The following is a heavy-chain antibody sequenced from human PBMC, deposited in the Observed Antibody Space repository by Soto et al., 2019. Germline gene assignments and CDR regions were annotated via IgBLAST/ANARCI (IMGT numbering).Heavy chain of an antibody. Sequence: GASVKVSCKASGYTFTSYAMHWVRQAPGQRLEWMGWINAGNGNTKYSQKFQGRVTITRDTSASTAYMELSSLRSEDTAVYYCASSSYCSGGSCYRYYLDSRGKGTLVTVSS. CDR2: INAGNGNT. CDR3: ASSSYCSGGSCYRYYLDS. V-gene: IGHV1-3*01. J-gene: IGHJ4*02. D-gene: IGHD2-15*01. CDR1: GYTFTSYA.